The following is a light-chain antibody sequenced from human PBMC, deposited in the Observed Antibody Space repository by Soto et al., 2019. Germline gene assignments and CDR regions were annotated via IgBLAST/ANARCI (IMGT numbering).Light chain of an antibody. CDR3: QQYNTFST. Sequence: DVQMTQSPSTLSASVGDRVTITCRASQSIDIWLAWYQQKPGKAPNLLIYKASTLETGVPSRFTGSGSGKEFTLTISSLQPDDFATYYCQQYNTFSTFGQGTKGEMK. V-gene: IGKV1-5*03. CDR2: KAS. CDR1: QSIDIW. J-gene: IGKJ1*01.